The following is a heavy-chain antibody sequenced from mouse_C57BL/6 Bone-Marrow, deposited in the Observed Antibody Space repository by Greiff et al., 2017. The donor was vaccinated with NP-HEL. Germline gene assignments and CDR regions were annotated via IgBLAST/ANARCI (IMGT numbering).Heavy chain of an antibody. J-gene: IGHJ1*03. CDR1: GYSFTGYY. V-gene: IGHV1-42*01. D-gene: IGHD1-1*01. CDR2: INPSTGGT. CDR3: ARGDTAIYYYGSSTGYFDV. Sequence: EVQLQQSGPELVKPGASVKISCKASGYSFTGYYMNWVKQSPEKSLEWIGEINPSTGGTTYNQKFKAKATLTVDKSSSTAYMQLKSLTSEDSAVYYCARGDTAIYYYGSSTGYFDVWGTGTTVTVSS.